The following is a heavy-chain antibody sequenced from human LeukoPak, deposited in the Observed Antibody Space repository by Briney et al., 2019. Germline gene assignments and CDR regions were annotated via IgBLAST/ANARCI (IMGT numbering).Heavy chain of an antibody. CDR3: ARRRDFWSGFPNPLDAFDI. CDR2: IYYSGST. Sequence: SETLSLTCTVSGGSISSYYWSWIRQPPGKGLEWIGYIYYSGSTNYNPSLKSRVTISVDTSKNQFSLKLSSVTAADTAVYYCARRRDFWSGFPNPLDAFDIGGQGTMVTVSS. CDR1: GGSISSYY. D-gene: IGHD3-3*01. V-gene: IGHV4-59*08. J-gene: IGHJ3*02.